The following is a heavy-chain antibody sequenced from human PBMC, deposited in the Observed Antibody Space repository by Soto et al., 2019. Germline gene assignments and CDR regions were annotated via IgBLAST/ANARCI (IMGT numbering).Heavy chain of an antibody. J-gene: IGHJ3*01. CDR1: GFSVRTSG. Sequence: GGSLRLSCAASGFSVRTSGMHWVRQAPGKGLEWVALIWNDGNNKVYADSVKGRFTISNDNSQNTIYLQMDSLRGEDTALYYCARDDNLQGNAFDVWGRGTMVTVSS. V-gene: IGHV3-33*01. CDR2: IWNDGNNK. D-gene: IGHD3-10*01. CDR3: ARDDNLQGNAFDV.